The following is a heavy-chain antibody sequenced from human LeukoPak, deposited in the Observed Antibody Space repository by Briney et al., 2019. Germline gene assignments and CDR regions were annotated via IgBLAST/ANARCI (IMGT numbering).Heavy chain of an antibody. V-gene: IGHV3-7*01. D-gene: IGHD7-27*01. CDR3: ARDSWGFDF. CDR1: GFTFSTYW. Sequence: GGSLRLSCAASGFTFSTYWMSWVRQAPVKGLEWVANIKEDGSEKYYVDSVKGRFTISRDNSKNMVDLYMSNLKIEDTAVYYCARDSWGFDFWGQGTLVTVSS. CDR2: IKEDGSEK. J-gene: IGHJ4*02.